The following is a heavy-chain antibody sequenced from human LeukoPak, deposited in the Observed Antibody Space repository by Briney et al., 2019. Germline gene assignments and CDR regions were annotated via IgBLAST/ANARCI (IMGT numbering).Heavy chain of an antibody. CDR1: GFTFSNYG. CDR2: TDTSGRYV. Sequence: GGSRRLSCAASGFTFSNYGMNWVRQAPGKGLEWVSFTDTSGRYVYYGDSVKGRFTISRDNAKNLLFLQMNGLRAEDTALYYCARGRSITLLRGVAMSDGFDIWGQGAMVAVSS. D-gene: IGHD3-10*01. CDR3: ARGRSITLLRGVAMSDGFDI. J-gene: IGHJ3*02. V-gene: IGHV3-21*06.